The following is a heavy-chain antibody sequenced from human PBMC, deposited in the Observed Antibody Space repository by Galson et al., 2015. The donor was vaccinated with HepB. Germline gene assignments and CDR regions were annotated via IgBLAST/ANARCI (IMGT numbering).Heavy chain of an antibody. Sequence: SLRLSCAASGFTFSSYAMHWVRQAPGKGLEWVAVISYDGSNKYYADSVKGRFTISRDNSKNTLYLQMNSLRAEDTAVYYCARVSSSGPPYYYGMDVWGQGTTVTVSS. CDR2: ISYDGSNK. D-gene: IGHD6-19*01. CDR3: ARVSSSGPPYYYGMDV. V-gene: IGHV3-30*04. J-gene: IGHJ6*02. CDR1: GFTFSSYA.